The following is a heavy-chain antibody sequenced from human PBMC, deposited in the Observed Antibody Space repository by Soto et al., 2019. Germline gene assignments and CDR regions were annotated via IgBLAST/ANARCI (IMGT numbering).Heavy chain of an antibody. CDR3: AKDLKGVITPGYFDF. J-gene: IGHJ4*02. Sequence: GGSLRLSCAASGFIFKNYAMNWVRQAPGKGLEWVSVISGSGISTDYADSVKGRFTISRDNSKNTLYLQMNSLRAEDTAVYYCAKDLKGVITPGYFDFWGLGTLVTV. V-gene: IGHV3-23*01. D-gene: IGHD3-22*01. CDR2: ISGSGIST. CDR1: GFIFKNYA.